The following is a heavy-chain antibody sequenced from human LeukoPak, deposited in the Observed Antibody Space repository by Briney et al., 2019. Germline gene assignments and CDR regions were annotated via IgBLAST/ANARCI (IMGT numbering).Heavy chain of an antibody. D-gene: IGHD5-18*01. CDR1: GGTFSSYA. Sequence: ASVKVSCKASGGTFSSYAISWVRQAPGQGLEWMGRIIPILGIANYAQKFQGRVTITADKSTSTAYMELSSLRSEDTAVYYCVVGGDTAMEEFDYWGQGTLVTVSS. CDR3: VVGGDTAMEEFDY. V-gene: IGHV1-69*04. CDR2: IIPILGIA. J-gene: IGHJ4*02.